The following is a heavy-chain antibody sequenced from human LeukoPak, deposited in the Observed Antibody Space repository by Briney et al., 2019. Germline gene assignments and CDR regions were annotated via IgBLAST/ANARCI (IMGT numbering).Heavy chain of an antibody. CDR3: ARASPGVTMDY. J-gene: IGHJ4*02. D-gene: IGHD2-21*02. CDR1: GFTFSTYA. V-gene: IGHV3-23*01. CDR2: ISGSGSST. Sequence: GGSLRLSCAASGFTFSTYAMSWVRQAPGKGLEWVSSISGSGSSTYYADSVKDRFTISRDNSKNTLYLQMNSLRVEDTAVYYCARASPGVTMDYWGQGTPVTVSS.